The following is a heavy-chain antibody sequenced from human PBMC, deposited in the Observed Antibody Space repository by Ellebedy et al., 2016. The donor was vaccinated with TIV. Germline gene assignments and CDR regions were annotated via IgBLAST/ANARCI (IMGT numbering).Heavy chain of an antibody. CDR3: ARENFYGMDV. Sequence: GESLKISXAASGFTFSTYSMNWVRQAPGKGLEWVAFIRTSTNSISYADSVKGRFTISRDDAKNSLYLEINSLRAEDSAVYYCARENFYGMDVWGQGTTVTVSS. CDR1: GFTFSTYS. J-gene: IGHJ6*02. V-gene: IGHV3-48*04. CDR2: IRTSTNSI.